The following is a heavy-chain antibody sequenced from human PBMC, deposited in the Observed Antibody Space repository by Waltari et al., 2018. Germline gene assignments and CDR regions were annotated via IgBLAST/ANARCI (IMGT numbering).Heavy chain of an antibody. CDR2: FDTEDGET. V-gene: IGHV1-24*01. CDR1: GYTLTELS. J-gene: IGHJ5*02. CDR3: ATSPIYCSSTSCYLDP. D-gene: IGHD2-2*01. Sequence: QVQLVQSGAEVKKPGASVKVSCKVSGYTLTELSMHWVRQAPGKGLEWMGGFDTEDGETIYAKKFQGRVTMTEDTSTDTAYMELSSLRSEDTAVYYCATSPIYCSSTSCYLDPWGQGTLVTVSS.